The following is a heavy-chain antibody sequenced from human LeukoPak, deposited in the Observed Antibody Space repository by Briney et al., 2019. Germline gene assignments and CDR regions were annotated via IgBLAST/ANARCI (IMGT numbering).Heavy chain of an antibody. CDR1: GGSFSGYY. Sequence: SETLSLTCAVYGGSFSGYYWSWIRQPPGKGLEWIGEINHSGSTNYNPSLKSRVTISVDTSKNQFSLNLSSVTAADTAVYYCARVRNRVPNWFDPWGQGTLVTVSS. D-gene: IGHD2-2*01. V-gene: IGHV4-34*01. CDR2: INHSGST. CDR3: ARVRNRVPNWFDP. J-gene: IGHJ5*02.